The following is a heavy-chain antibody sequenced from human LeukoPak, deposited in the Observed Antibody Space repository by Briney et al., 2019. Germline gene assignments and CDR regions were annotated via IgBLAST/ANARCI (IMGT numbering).Heavy chain of an antibody. CDR1: GFTFSSYS. J-gene: IGHJ3*02. CDR3: ARVRWEAYCGGDCPDAFDI. D-gene: IGHD2-21*02. Sequence: RPGGSLRLSCAASGFTFSSYSMNWVRQAPGKGLEWVSSISSSSSYIYYADSVKGRFTISRDNAKNSLYLQMNSLRAEDTAVYYCARVRWEAYCGGDCPDAFDIWGQGTMVTVSS. V-gene: IGHV3-21*01. CDR2: ISSSSSYI.